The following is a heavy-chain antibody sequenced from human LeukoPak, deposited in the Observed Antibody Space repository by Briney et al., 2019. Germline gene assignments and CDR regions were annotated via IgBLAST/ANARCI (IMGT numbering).Heavy chain of an antibody. J-gene: IGHJ4*02. D-gene: IGHD3-10*01. CDR1: GLTFSNYA. V-gene: IGHV3-23*01. Sequence: GGSLRLSCAASGLTFSNYAMTWVRQAPGKGLECVSAISGSGDDTYYADSVKGRFTISRDNSKITVYLQMSSLRAEDTAVYYCAKPHYSGSGSHSREDYWGQGTLVTVSS. CDR3: AKPHYSGSGSHSREDY. CDR2: ISGSGDDT.